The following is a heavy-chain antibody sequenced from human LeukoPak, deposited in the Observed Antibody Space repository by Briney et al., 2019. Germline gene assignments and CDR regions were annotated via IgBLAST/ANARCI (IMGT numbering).Heavy chain of an antibody. Sequence: GGSLGLSCAASGFTFRNYVIHWVRQAPGKGLEWVSSISSSSSYIYYADSVKGRFTISRDNAKNSLYLQMNSLRAEDTAVYYCARGEFGRRSPWGQGTLVTVSS. V-gene: IGHV3-21*01. CDR3: ARGEFGRRSP. CDR1: GFTFRNYV. D-gene: IGHD2/OR15-2a*01. CDR2: ISSSSSYI. J-gene: IGHJ5*02.